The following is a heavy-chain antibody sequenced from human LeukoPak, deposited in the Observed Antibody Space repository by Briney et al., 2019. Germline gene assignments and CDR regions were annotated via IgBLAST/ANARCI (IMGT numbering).Heavy chain of an antibody. V-gene: IGHV1-18*01. CDR1: GYTFTSYG. J-gene: IGHJ4*02. CDR2: ISAYNGNT. D-gene: IGHD3-3*01. Sequence: GASVKVSCKASGYTFTSYGISWVRQAPGQGLEWMGWISAYNGNTNYAQKLQGRVTMTTDTSTSTAYMELRSLRSDDTAVYYCARDGYTSYDFWSGYNTPFDYWGQGTLVTVSS. CDR3: ARDGYTSYDFWSGYNTPFDY.